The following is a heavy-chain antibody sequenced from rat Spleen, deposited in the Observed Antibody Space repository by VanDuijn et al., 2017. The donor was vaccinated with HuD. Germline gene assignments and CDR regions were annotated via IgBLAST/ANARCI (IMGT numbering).Heavy chain of an antibody. CDR3: VRHGYTRYYFDY. D-gene: IGHD1-9*01. V-gene: IGHV5-25*01. Sequence: EVQLVESDGGLVQPGRSLKLSCAASGFTFSDYYMAWVRQAPTKGLEWVATINPGGFNTYYRDSVKGRFTVSRDNSKSTLYLQVDSLKSEDTASYYCVRHGYTRYYFDYWGQGVMVTVSS. J-gene: IGHJ2*01. CDR2: INPGGFNT. CDR1: GFTFSDYY.